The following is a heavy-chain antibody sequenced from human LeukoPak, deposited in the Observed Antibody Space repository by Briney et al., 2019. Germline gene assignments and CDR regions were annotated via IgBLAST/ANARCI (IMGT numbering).Heavy chain of an antibody. V-gene: IGHV3-30*02. CDR2: IRFDASNI. CDR1: GFTFNRYG. D-gene: IGHD1-20*01. J-gene: IGHJ5*02. CDR3: AKDYGLTGTGGAWLDP. Sequence: GSLRLSCAASGFTFNRYGMHWVRQAPGKGLEWVACIRFDASNIYYADSVKGRFTISRDNSKNTLYLQMNSLRAEDASVYYCAKDYGLTGTGGAWLDPWGQGTLVTVSS.